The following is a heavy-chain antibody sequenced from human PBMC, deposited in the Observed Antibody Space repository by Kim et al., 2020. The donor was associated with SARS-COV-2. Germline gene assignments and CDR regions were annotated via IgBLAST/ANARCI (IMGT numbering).Heavy chain of an antibody. CDR3: ARGGRFLEWLLSNHYYYYMDV. Sequence: SETLSLTCAVYGGSFSGYYWSWIRQPPGKGLEWIGEINHSGSTNYNPSLKSRVTISVDTSKNQFSLKLSSVTAADTAVYYCARGGRFLEWLLSNHYYYYMDVWGKGTTVPVSS. V-gene: IGHV4-34*01. D-gene: IGHD3-3*01. CDR1: GGSFSGYY. CDR2: INHSGST. J-gene: IGHJ6*03.